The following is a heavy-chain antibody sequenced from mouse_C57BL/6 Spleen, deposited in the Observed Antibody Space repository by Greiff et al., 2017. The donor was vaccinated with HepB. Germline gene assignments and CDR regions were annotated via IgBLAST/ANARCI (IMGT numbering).Heavy chain of an antibody. V-gene: IGHV5-9-1*02. CDR1: GFTFSSYA. CDR3: TRGPITSSYFDY. J-gene: IGHJ2*01. CDR2: ISSGGDYI. D-gene: IGHD1-1*01. Sequence: EVHLVESGEGLVKPGGSLKLSCAASGFTFSSYAMSWVRQTPEKRLEWVAYISSGGDYIYYADTVKGRFTISRDNARNTLYLQMSSLKSEDTAMYYCTRGPITSSYFDYWGQGTTLTVSS.